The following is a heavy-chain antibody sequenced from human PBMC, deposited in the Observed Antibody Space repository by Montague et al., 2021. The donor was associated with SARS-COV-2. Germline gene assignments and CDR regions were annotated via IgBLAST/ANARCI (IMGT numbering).Heavy chain of an antibody. J-gene: IGHJ4*02. D-gene: IGHD4-17*01. V-gene: IGHV3-23*01. CDR2: ITGSGGST. CDR3: AKSPDYGDYADS. Sequence: SLRLSCAASGFTFSTYALSWVRQAPGKGLEWVSAITGSGGSTFYADSVKGRFTVSRDNSRSTLYLQMNSLRAEDSAVYYCAKSPDYGDYADSWGQGTLVTVAS. CDR1: GFTFSTYA.